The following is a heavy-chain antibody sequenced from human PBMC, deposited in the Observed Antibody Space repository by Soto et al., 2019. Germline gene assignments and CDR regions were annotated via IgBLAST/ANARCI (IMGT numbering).Heavy chain of an antibody. CDR2: INAGNGNT. V-gene: IGHV1-3*05. CDR1: GYTFTSYA. Sequence: QVQLVQSGAEEKKPGASVKVSCKASGYTFTSYAMHWVRQAPGQRLEWMGWINAGNGNTKYSQKFQGRVTITRDTSASTAYMELSSLRSEDTAVYYCATRYNWNYEYAFDIWGQGTMVTVSS. D-gene: IGHD1-7*01. J-gene: IGHJ3*02. CDR3: ATRYNWNYEYAFDI.